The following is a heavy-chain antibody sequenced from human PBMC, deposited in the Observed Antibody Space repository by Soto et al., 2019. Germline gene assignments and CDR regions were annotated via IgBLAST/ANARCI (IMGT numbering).Heavy chain of an antibody. CDR3: ARGRVTIFGVAPRPYYYGMDV. V-gene: IGHV1-69*13. J-gene: IGHJ6*02. D-gene: IGHD3-3*01. CDR1: GGTFSSYA. Sequence: ASVKVSCKASGGTFSSYAISWVRQAPGQGLEWMGGIIPIFGTANYAQKFQGRVTITADESTSTAYMELSSLRSEDTAVYYCARGRVTIFGVAPRPYYYGMDVWGPGTTVTVSS. CDR2: IIPIFGTA.